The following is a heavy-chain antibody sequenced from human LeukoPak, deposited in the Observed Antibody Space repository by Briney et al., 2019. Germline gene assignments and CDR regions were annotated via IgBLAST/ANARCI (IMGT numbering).Heavy chain of an antibody. CDR2: IYHSGST. CDR1: GGSISSSNW. CDR3: ARTSGYSYYYYYGMDV. D-gene: IGHD3-3*01. J-gene: IGHJ6*02. V-gene: IGHV4-4*02. Sequence: PSETLSLTCAVSGGSISSSNWWSWVRQPPGKGLEWIGEIYHSGSTNYDPSLKSRVTISVDKSKNQFSLKLSSVTAADTAVYYCARTSGYSYYYYYGMDVWGQGTTVTVSS.